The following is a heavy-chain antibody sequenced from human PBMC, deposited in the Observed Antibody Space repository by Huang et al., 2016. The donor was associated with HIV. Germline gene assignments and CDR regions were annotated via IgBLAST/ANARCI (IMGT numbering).Heavy chain of an antibody. CDR3: ARAIVVAAKIGYFDY. CDR1: GFNFDTYT. Sequence: EVQLVESGGGLVKPGGSLRLSCAASGFNFDTYTMSWFRQAPGKGLAWVSSSSISSKNIYNADSVEGRFTISRDNAKNSVYLQMNSRRAEDTAVYYCARAIVVAAKIGYFDYWGQGALVTVSS. J-gene: IGHJ4*02. D-gene: IGHD2-15*01. CDR2: SSISSKNI. V-gene: IGHV3-21*01.